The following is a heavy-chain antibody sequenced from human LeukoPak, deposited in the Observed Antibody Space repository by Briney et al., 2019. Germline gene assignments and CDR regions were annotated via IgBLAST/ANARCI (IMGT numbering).Heavy chain of an antibody. Sequence: PGGSLRLSCAASGFTFSSYWMHWVRQAPGKGLVWVSRINSDGSSTSYADSVKGRFTISRDNAKNTLYLQMISLRAEDTAVYYCARASSGWYTDSNFDYWGQGTLVTVSS. CDR3: ARASSGWYTDSNFDY. CDR1: GFTFSSYW. CDR2: INSDGSST. J-gene: IGHJ4*02. D-gene: IGHD6-19*01. V-gene: IGHV3-74*01.